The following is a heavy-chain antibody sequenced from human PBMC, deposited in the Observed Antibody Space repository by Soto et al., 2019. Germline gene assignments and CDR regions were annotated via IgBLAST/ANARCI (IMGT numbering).Heavy chain of an antibody. J-gene: IGHJ4*02. Sequence: QVQLMESGGGVVQPGRSLRLSCATSGFSFSYYGMHWVRQAPGKGLEWVAMISYDGSDQFYADSVRGRFTTSRDNSKNTLNLQMNSLRGDDTAVYYCAKALGELSPESYDYWGQGTLITVSS. CDR3: AKALGELSPESYDY. CDR1: GFSFSYYG. V-gene: IGHV3-30*18. D-gene: IGHD3-16*02. CDR2: ISYDGSDQ.